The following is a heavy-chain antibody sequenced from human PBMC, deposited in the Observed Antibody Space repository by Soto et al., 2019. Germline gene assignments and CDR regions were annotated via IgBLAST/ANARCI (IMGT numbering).Heavy chain of an antibody. J-gene: IGHJ3*02. Sequence: EVQLVESGGGLVQPGGSLRLSCAASGFSLRDSVIHWVRQVSGKGLEWVGGITSTAETYGTAYTASVKGRFTVSRDDSKNTAYLQMNSLKTEDTAVYYCPGSMSCAFHIWGQGTMVHVSS. CDR3: PGSMSCAFHI. CDR1: GFSLRDSV. V-gene: IGHV3-73*01. CDR2: ITSTAETYGT.